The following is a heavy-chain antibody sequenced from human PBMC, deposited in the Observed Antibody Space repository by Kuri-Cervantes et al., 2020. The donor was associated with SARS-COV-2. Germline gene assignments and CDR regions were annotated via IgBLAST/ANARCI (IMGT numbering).Heavy chain of an antibody. J-gene: IGHJ6*01. D-gene: IGHD4-11*01. Sequence: GTLCLSCITPIRSTRRYYWSWIRQPPGKGLVWIGYIYYSGSTNYNPSLKSRVTISVDTSKNQFSLKLSSVTAADTAVYCWARRNPIVDYSNYWDHYYGMDGGTQGATVTVSS. CDR3: ARRNPIVDYSNYWDHYYGMDG. CDR1: IRSTRRYY. CDR2: IYYSGST. V-gene: IGHV4-59*12.